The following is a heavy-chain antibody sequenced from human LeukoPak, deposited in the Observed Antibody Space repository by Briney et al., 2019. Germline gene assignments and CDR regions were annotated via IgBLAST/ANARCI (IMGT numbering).Heavy chain of an antibody. CDR3: ARYSGAGPNYYYYMDV. D-gene: IGHD6-13*01. V-gene: IGHV3-7*01. CDR2: IKQDGSEK. J-gene: IGHJ6*03. Sequence: GGSLRLSCAASGFTFSSYWMSWVRQAPGKGLEWVANIKQDGSEKYYVDSVRGRFTISRDNAKNSLYLQMNSLRAEDTAVYYCARYSGAGPNYYYYMDVWGKGTTVTVSS. CDR1: GFTFSSYW.